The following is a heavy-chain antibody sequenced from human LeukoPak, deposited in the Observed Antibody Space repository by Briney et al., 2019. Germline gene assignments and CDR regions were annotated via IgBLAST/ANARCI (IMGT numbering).Heavy chain of an antibody. V-gene: IGHV3-23*01. J-gene: IGHJ4*02. Sequence: GGTLRLSRAASVFTFSSYGMSWVRQPPGKGLEGVSAISGSGGSTYYADSVKGRFTISRDNAKNSLYLQMNSLKAEDTAVYYCAGVDRVVGATYLDYWGQGTLVTVSS. CDR1: VFTFSSYG. CDR3: AGVDRVVGATYLDY. D-gene: IGHD1-26*01. CDR2: ISGSGGST.